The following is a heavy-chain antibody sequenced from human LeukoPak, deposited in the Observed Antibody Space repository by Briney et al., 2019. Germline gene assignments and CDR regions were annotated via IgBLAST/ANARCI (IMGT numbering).Heavy chain of an antibody. CDR1: GYTFTSHG. Sequence: PGGTLRLSCAASGYTFTSHGMHWVRQAPGKGLEWVAAIWYDGSKQIYEDSVRGRFTISRDDSKNTLYLQMNSLRAEDTAVYYCGRDLSFGSVEFWGQGTLVTVSS. D-gene: IGHD3-10*01. CDR2: IWYDGSKQ. J-gene: IGHJ4*02. CDR3: GRDLSFGSVEF. V-gene: IGHV3-33*01.